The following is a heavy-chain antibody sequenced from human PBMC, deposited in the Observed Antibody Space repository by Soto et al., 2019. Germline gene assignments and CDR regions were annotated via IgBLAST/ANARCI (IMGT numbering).Heavy chain of an antibody. D-gene: IGHD1-26*01. CDR3: ARKQPGFQIGWAWALDI. Sequence: QVPLVQSGAEVKKPGASVKVSCRASGYTFTTYTLLWVRQAPGQRLEWMAWINPGNGDTKYSQNFQDRVTATRDTPASTAYMEMSSLRSEDTATYYCARKQPGFQIGWAWALDIWGQGTMVTVSS. CDR2: INPGNGDT. J-gene: IGHJ3*02. CDR1: GYTFTTYT. V-gene: IGHV1-3*01.